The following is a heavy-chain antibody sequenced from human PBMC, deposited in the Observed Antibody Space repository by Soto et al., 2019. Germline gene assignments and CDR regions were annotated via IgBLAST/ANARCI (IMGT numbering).Heavy chain of an antibody. CDR1: GGSISSGGYY. V-gene: IGHV4-31*03. Sequence: SETLSLTCTVSGGSISSGGYYWSWIRQHPGKGLEWIGYIYYSGSTYYNPSLKSRVTISVDTSKNQFSLKLSSVTAADTAVYYCARGVNYDFWSGSPALDYWGQGTLVTVSS. CDR3: ARGVNYDFWSGSPALDY. J-gene: IGHJ4*02. D-gene: IGHD3-3*01. CDR2: IYYSGST.